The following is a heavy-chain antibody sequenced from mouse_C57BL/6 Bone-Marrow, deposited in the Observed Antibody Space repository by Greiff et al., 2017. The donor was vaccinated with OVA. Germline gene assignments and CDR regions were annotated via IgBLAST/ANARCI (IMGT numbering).Heavy chain of an antibody. CDR1: GYAFTNYL. V-gene: IGHV1-54*01. J-gene: IGHJ4*01. CDR2: INPGSGGT. D-gene: IGHD1-1*01. Sequence: QVQLKESGAELVRPGTSVKVSCKASGYAFTNYLIEWVKQRPGQGLEWIGVINPGSGGTNYNEKFKGKATLTADKSSSTAYMQLSSLTSEDSAVYFCARWDYYYDAMDYWGQGTSVTVSS. CDR3: ARWDYYYDAMDY.